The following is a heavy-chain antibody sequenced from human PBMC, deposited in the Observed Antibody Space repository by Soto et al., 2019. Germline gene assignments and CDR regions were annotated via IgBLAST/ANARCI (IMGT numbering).Heavy chain of an antibody. Sequence: QVQLRQWGAGLLKPSETLSLTCEVSGGSFSDYQWTWIRQSPEKGLEWIGEIRHNGDTNSKPSLRSRLTMSIDTSKKQFSLNLSSVTSADTAVYFCAGGPDYGDYDAWGQGILVTVSS. D-gene: IGHD4-17*01. CDR1: GGSFSDYQ. CDR3: AGGPDYGDYDA. V-gene: IGHV4-34*01. CDR2: IRHNGDT. J-gene: IGHJ5*02.